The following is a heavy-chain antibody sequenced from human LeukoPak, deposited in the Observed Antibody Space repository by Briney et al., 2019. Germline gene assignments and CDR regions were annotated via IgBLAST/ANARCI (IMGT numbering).Heavy chain of an antibody. V-gene: IGHV3-53*01. Sequence: PGGSLRLSCAASGFTVSSNYMSWVRQAPGKGLEWVSVIYSGGSQYYADSVKGRFTISRDNSKNTLYLQMNSLRAEDTAVYYCATAVANTRFDYWGQGSLVTVSS. CDR2: IYSGGSQ. CDR1: GFTVSSNY. J-gene: IGHJ4*02. D-gene: IGHD5-12*01. CDR3: ATAVANTRFDY.